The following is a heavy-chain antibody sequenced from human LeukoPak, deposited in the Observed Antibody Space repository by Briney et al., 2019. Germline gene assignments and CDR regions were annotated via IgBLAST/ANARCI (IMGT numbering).Heavy chain of an antibody. J-gene: IGHJ2*01. CDR3: ARGEYSSSSRAWYFDL. D-gene: IGHD6-6*01. CDR1: GGSISSGGYS. CDR2: IYTSGST. V-gene: IGHV4-61*02. Sequence: SETLSLTCTVSGGSISSGGYSWSWIRQPAGKGLEWIGRIYTSGSTNYNPSLKSRVTMSVDTSKNQFSLKLSSVTAADTAVYYCARGEYSSSSRAWYFDLWGRGTLVTVSS.